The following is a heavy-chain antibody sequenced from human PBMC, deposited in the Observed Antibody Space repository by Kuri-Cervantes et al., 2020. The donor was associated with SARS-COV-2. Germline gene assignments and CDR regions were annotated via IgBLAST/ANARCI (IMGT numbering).Heavy chain of an antibody. V-gene: IGHV4-34*01. CDR3: ARVKSVVTPDIDY. Sequence: SETLSLTCAVYGGSFSGYYWSWIRQPPGKGLEWIGEINHSGSTNYNPSLKSRVTISVDTSKNQFSQKLSSVTAADTAVYYCARVKSVVTPDIDYWGQGTLVTVSS. D-gene: IGHD4-23*01. J-gene: IGHJ4*02. CDR1: GGSFSGYY. CDR2: INHSGST.